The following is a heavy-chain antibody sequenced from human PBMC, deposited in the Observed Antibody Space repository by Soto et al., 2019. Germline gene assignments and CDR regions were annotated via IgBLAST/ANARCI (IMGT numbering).Heavy chain of an antibody. CDR3: TTHDIVLMVYAADYFDY. Sequence: EVQLVESGGGLVKPGGSLRLSCAASGFTFSNAWMNWVRQAPGKGLEWVGRIKSKTDGGTTDYAAPVKGRFTISRDDSKNTLYLQMNSLKTEYTAVYYCTTHDIVLMVYAADYFDYWGQGTLVTVSS. V-gene: IGHV3-15*07. CDR2: IKSKTDGGTT. CDR1: GFTFSNAW. D-gene: IGHD2-8*01. J-gene: IGHJ4*02.